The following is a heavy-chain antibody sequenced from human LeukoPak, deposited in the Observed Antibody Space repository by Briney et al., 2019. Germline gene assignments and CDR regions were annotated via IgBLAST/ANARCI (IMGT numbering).Heavy chain of an antibody. J-gene: IGHJ3*02. D-gene: IGHD3-22*01. CDR2: IDISGTSI. CDR1: GFTFSSYA. CDR3: ARGGSSGYNYNAFDI. Sequence: QSGGSLRLSCAASGFTFSSYAMSWVRQAPGKGLEWVSYIDISGTSIYYADSVKGRFTISRDNAKNSLYLQMNSLRAEDTAVYYCARGGSSGYNYNAFDIWGQGTMVTVSS. V-gene: IGHV3-48*03.